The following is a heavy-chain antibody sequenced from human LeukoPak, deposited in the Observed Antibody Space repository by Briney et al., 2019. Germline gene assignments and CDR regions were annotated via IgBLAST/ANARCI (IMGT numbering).Heavy chain of an antibody. CDR3: ARVVGSSSWDFDY. CDR1: GGSFSGYY. D-gene: IGHD6-13*01. CDR2: INHSGST. Sequence: SGTLSLTCAVYGGSFSGYYWSWIRQPPGKGLEWIGEINHSGSTNYNPSLKSRVTISVDKSKNQFSLKLSSVTAADTAVYYRARVVGSSSWDFDYWGQGTLVTVSS. V-gene: IGHV4-34*01. J-gene: IGHJ4*02.